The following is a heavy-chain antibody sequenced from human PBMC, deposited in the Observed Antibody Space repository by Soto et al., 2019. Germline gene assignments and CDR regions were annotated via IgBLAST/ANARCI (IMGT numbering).Heavy chain of an antibody. CDR1: GFTFSSYG. V-gene: IGHV3-23*04. Sequence: EVQLVESGGGVVQPGGSLRLSCAASGFTFSSYGMHWVRPAPGKGLEWVSVICGSGGSKYYADSVRGRFTISRDNSKNTLYLQMNSLRAEDTAVYYCAKDRDGAAAGPTKFYGMDVWGQGTTVTVSS. J-gene: IGHJ6*02. CDR2: ICGSGGSK. D-gene: IGHD6-13*01. CDR3: AKDRDGAAAGPTKFYGMDV.